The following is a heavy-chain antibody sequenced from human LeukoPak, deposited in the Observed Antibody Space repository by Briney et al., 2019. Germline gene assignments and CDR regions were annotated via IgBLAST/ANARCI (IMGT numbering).Heavy chain of an antibody. CDR1: GFTFSSYW. J-gene: IGHJ4*02. Sequence: PGGSLRLSCAASGFTFSSYWMSWVRQAPGKGLEWVANINQDGSKKYYVDSVKGRFTISRDNAKNSLYLQMNSLRAEDTAVYYCARTLRGYSGYDSSGSEYYYDYEGQGTRVTVTS. CDR2: INQDGSKK. CDR3: ARTLRGYSGYDSSGSEYYYDY. D-gene: IGHD5-12*01. V-gene: IGHV3-7*01.